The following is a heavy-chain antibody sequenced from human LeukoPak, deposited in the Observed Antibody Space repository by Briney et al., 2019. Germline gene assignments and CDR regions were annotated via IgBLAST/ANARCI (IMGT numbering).Heavy chain of an antibody. V-gene: IGHV4-39*01. CDR2: IYYSGNT. J-gene: IGHJ4*02. CDR3: ARHVRQQLPPKAFDY. CDR1: GDSISSSNYY. D-gene: IGHD6-13*01. Sequence: SETLSLTCTVSGDSISSSNYYWGWIRQPPGKGLEWIGSIYYSGNTYYNPSLKSRVTISVDTSKNQLSLKLNSVTAADTAVYYCARHVRQQLPPKAFDYWGQGTLVTVSS.